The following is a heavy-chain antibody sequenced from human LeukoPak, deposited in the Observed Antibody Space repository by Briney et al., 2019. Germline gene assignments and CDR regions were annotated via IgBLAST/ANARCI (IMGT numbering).Heavy chain of an antibody. D-gene: IGHD3-3*01. CDR2: ISYDGSNK. J-gene: IGHJ5*02. CDR1: GFTFSSYA. Sequence: GGSLRLSCAASGFTFSSYAMHWVRQAPGKGLEWVAVISYDGSNKYYADSVKGRFTISRDNSKNTLYLQMNSLRAEDTAVYYCARDARDFWSGSYNWFGPWGQGTLVTVSS. CDR3: ARDARDFWSGSYNWFGP. V-gene: IGHV3-30-3*01.